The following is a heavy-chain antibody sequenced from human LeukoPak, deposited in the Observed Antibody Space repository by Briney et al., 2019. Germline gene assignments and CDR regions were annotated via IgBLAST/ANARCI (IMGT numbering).Heavy chain of an antibody. J-gene: IGHJ4*02. Sequence: GGSLRLSCAASGFTVSSNYMSWVRQAPGKGLEWVSVIYSGGSTYYADSVKGRFTISRDNSKNTLYLQMKSLRAEDTAVYYCARATYDFWSGPNFDYWGQGTLVTVSS. CDR2: IYSGGST. D-gene: IGHD3-3*01. V-gene: IGHV3-53*01. CDR1: GFTVSSNY. CDR3: ARATYDFWSGPNFDY.